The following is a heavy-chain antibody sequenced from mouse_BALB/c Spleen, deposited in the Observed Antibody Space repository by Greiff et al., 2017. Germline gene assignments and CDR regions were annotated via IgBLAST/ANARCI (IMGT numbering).Heavy chain of an antibody. D-gene: IGHD2-14*01. CDR3: ARDYYRYDEGYAMDY. J-gene: IGHJ4*01. V-gene: IGHV5-9-4*01. Sequence: EVLLVESGGGLVKPGGSLKLSCAASGFTFSSYAMSWVRQSPEKRLEWVAEISSGGSYTYYPDTVTGRFTISRDNAKNTLYLEMSSLRSEDTAMYYCARDYYRYDEGYAMDYWGQGTSVTVSS. CDR2: ISSGGSYT. CDR1: GFTFSSYA.